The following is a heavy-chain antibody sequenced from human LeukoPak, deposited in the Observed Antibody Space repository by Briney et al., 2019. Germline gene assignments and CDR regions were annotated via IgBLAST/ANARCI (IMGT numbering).Heavy chain of an antibody. CDR3: AREKRYFDWLQSTYNWFDP. D-gene: IGHD3-9*01. J-gene: IGHJ5*02. Sequence: SQTLSLTCPVSGGSLSSGGYYLSWIRPPPGKGLEWVGDIYYSGSTYYNPSLKSRVTISVDTSKNQFSLKLSSVTAADTAVYYCAREKRYFDWLQSTYNWFDPWGQGTLVTVSS. V-gene: IGHV4-31*03. CDR2: IYYSGST. CDR1: GGSLSSGGYY.